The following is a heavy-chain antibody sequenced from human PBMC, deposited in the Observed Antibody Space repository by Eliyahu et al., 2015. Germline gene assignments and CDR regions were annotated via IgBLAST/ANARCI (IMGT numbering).Heavy chain of an antibody. J-gene: IGHJ4*02. D-gene: IGHD4-17*01. Sequence: EVQLVESGGVVVQPGGSLRLSCAASXFTFDDYTMHWVRQAPGKGLEWVSLISWDGGSTYYADSVKGRFTIXRDNSKNSLYLQMNSLRTEDTALYYCAKDTYGDYCFDYWGQGTLVTVSS. CDR3: AKDTYGDYCFDY. CDR1: XFTFDDYT. V-gene: IGHV3-43*01. CDR2: ISWDGGST.